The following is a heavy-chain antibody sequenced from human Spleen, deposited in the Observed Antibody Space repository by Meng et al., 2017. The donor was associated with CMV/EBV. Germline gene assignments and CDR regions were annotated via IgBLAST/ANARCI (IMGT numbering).Heavy chain of an antibody. V-gene: IGHV1-2*02. CDR3: ARVRAPKSWYGDY. CDR2: INPNSGGT. Sequence: VQLVQSGAGGTKPGASVKVSCKASGYTFTGYYMHWVRQAPGQGLEWMGWINPNSGGTNYAQKFQGRVTMTRDTSISTAYMELSRLRSDDTAVYYCARVRAPKSWYGDYWGQGTLVTVSS. CDR1: GYTFTGYY. D-gene: IGHD6-13*01. J-gene: IGHJ4*02.